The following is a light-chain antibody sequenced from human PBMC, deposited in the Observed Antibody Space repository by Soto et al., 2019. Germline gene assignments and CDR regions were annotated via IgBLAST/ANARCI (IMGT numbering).Light chain of an antibody. Sequence: TVLTQSPGTLSLSPGERATLTCRASQSVSNNYLAWYQQKPGQAPRLLIYGASNRATGIPDRFSGGGSGTDFTLTISRLEPEDFAVYYCQQYGSSGTFGQGTKVDIK. J-gene: IGKJ1*01. V-gene: IGKV3-20*01. CDR3: QQYGSSGT. CDR2: GAS. CDR1: QSVSNNY.